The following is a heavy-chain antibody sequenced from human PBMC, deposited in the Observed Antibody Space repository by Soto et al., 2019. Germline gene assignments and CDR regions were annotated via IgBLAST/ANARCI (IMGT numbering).Heavy chain of an antibody. CDR2: IYYSGST. V-gene: IGHV4-59*01. CDR1: GGSISSYY. Sequence: ETLSLTCTVSGGSISSYYWSWIRQPPGKGLEWIGYIYYSGSTNYNPSLKSRVTISVDTSKNQFSLKLSSVTASDTAVYYCASAPWTTVTTLDYYFDYWGQGTLVTVSS. CDR3: ASAPWTTVTTLDYYFDY. D-gene: IGHD4-17*01. J-gene: IGHJ4*02.